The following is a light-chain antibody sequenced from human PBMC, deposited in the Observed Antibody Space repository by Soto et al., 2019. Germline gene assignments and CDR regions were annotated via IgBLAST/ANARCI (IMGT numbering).Light chain of an antibody. Sequence: DIQMSQSPSSLSASVGDRVTITCRASQTISSFLNWYQQKPGKAPKLLIYAASNLGSGVPSSFSGRGSGTVFTLTITSLQPEDFATYYCQQSYTTPWTFGQGTKVEIE. V-gene: IGKV1-39*01. CDR1: QTISSF. J-gene: IGKJ1*01. CDR3: QQSYTTPWT. CDR2: AAS.